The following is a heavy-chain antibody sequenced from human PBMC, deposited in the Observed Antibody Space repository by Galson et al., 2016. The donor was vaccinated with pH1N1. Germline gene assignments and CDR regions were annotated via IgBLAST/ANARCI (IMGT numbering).Heavy chain of an antibody. CDR1: GDSVSSEIW. CDR2: IHYSGST. V-gene: IGHV4-4*02. D-gene: IGHD4-17*01. CDR3: AKGRHYGDSQPFDY. J-gene: IGHJ4*02. Sequence: SETLSLTCIVSGDSVSSEIWWTWVRQPPGKALEWIGEIHYSGSTNFHPALGSRLAMSADVSRNIFSLDLGSVTAADTAVYYCAKGRHYGDSQPFDYWGQGILVTVSS.